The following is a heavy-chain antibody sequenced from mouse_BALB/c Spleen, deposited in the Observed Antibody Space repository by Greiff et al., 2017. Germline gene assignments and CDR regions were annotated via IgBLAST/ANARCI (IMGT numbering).Heavy chain of an antibody. J-gene: IGHJ1*01. CDR3: TKNYYYGSSHGWYFDV. Sequence: LQQPGSELVRPGASVKLSCKASGYTFTSYWMHWVKQRPGQGLEWIGNIYPGSGSTNYDEKFESKATLTVDTSSSTAYMQLSSLTSEDSAVYYCTKNYYYGSSHGWYFDVWGAGTTVTVSS. CDR1: GYTFTSYW. D-gene: IGHD1-1*01. CDR2: IYPGSGST. V-gene: IGHV1S22*01.